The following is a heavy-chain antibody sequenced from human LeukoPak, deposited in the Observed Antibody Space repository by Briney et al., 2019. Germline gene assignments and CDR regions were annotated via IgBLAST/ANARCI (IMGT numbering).Heavy chain of an antibody. CDR3: ARLLRAAAIPALDY. CDR1: GFTFSDYY. Sequence: GGSLRLSCAASGFTFSDYYMSWIRQAPGKRLEWVSYISSSSSYTNYADSVKGRFTISRDNAKNSLYLQMNSLRAEDTAVYYCARLLRAAAIPALDYWGQGTLVTVSS. V-gene: IGHV3-11*03. D-gene: IGHD2-2*01. J-gene: IGHJ4*02. CDR2: ISSSSSYT.